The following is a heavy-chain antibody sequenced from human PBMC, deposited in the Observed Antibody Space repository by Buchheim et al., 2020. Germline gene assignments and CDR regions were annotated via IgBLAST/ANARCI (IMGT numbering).Heavy chain of an antibody. Sequence: EVQLVQSGAEVKKPGDSLKISCQVSGYSFTSFWIGWVRQMPGRGLEWMGIIFPGDSDTKYSPSFQGQVTISADTSVDTAYPQWGSLKASDTGMYYCTREGYCDLGYCPADFWGHGTL. V-gene: IGHV5-51*03. CDR1: GYSFTSFW. CDR3: TREGYCDLGYCPADF. D-gene: IGHD2-15*01. CDR2: IFPGDSDT. J-gene: IGHJ4*01.